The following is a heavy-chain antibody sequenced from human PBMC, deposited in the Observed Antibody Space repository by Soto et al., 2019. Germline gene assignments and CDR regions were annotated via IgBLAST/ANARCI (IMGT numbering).Heavy chain of an antibody. Sequence: QVQLVQSGAEVKKPGSSVKVSCKASGGTFSSYTISWVRQAPGQGLEWMGRIIPILGLANYAQKFQGGVTITAAESTSTAYMERSSLISEDTAVYYCAMEYCSSTSCYRDYWGQGTLVTVSS. D-gene: IGHD2-2*02. CDR3: AMEYCSSTSCYRDY. CDR1: GGTFSSYT. J-gene: IGHJ4*02. CDR2: IIPILGLA. V-gene: IGHV1-69*02.